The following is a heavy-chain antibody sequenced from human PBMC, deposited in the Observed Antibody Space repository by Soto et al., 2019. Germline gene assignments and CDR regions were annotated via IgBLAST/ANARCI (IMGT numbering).Heavy chain of an antibody. Sequence: GGSLRLSCAASGFTFSSYSMNWVRQAPGKGLEWVSSISSSSSYIYYADSVKGRFTISRDNAKNSLYLQMNSLRAEDTAVYYCARSLDSDFWSGYYGIDYWGQGTLVTVSS. D-gene: IGHD3-3*01. CDR1: GFTFSSYS. CDR3: ARSLDSDFWSGYYGIDY. CDR2: ISSSSSYI. V-gene: IGHV3-21*01. J-gene: IGHJ4*02.